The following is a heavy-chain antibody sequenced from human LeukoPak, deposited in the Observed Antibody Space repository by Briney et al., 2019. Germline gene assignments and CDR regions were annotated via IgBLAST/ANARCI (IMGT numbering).Heavy chain of an antibody. CDR2: IIPIFGTA. D-gene: IGHD3-3*01. CDR1: GGTFSSYA. J-gene: IGHJ4*02. Sequence: GASVKVSCKASGGTFSSYAISWVRQAPGQGLEWMGGIIPIFGTANYAQKFQGRVTITTDESTSTAYMELSSLRSEDTAVYYCAREAIFGQGPFDYWGQGTLVTVSS. CDR3: AREAIFGQGPFDY. V-gene: IGHV1-69*05.